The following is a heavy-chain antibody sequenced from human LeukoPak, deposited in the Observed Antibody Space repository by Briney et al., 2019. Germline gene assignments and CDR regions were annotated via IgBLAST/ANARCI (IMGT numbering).Heavy chain of an antibody. Sequence: SETLSLTCTVSGGSISSSSYYWGWIRQPPGKGLEWIGSIYYSGSTYYNPSLKSRVTISVDTSKNQFSLKLSSVTAADTAVYYCAISFWSGYYHDYWGQGTLVTVSS. D-gene: IGHD3-3*01. CDR3: AISFWSGYYHDY. CDR1: GGSISSSSYY. CDR2: IYYSGST. J-gene: IGHJ4*02. V-gene: IGHV4-39*01.